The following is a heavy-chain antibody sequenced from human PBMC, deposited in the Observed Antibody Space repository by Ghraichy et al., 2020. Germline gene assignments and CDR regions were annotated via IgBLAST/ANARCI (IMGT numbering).Heavy chain of an antibody. J-gene: IGHJ4*02. CDR1: GFSFSNSE. Sequence: GVLRLSCAASGFSFSNSEMNWVRQAPGKGLEWLSYTSSSGSITYYADSVKGRFTISRDNAKNSLFLQMNSLRAEDTALYYCARGLYLGIAVAGQTFDYWGQGTLVTVSS. CDR2: TSSSGSIT. CDR3: ARGLYLGIAVAGQTFDY. V-gene: IGHV3-48*03. D-gene: IGHD6-19*01.